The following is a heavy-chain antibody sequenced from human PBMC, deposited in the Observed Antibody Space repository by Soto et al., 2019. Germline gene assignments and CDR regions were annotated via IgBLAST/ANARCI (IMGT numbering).Heavy chain of an antibody. CDR2: ISGSGGST. Sequence: EVQLLESGGGLVQPGGSLRLSCAASGFTFSSYAMSWVRQAPGKGLEWVSAISGSGGSTYYADSVKSRFTISRENSKNTLYLQMNRLRAEDTAVYYCGKDGYYYGSENKCFARWGQGTLVTVSS. D-gene: IGHD3-10*01. CDR1: GFTFSSYA. J-gene: IGHJ5*02. V-gene: IGHV3-23*01. CDR3: GKDGYYYGSENKCFAR.